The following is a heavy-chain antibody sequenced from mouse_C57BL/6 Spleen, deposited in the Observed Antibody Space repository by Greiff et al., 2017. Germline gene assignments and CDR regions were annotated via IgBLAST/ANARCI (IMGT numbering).Heavy chain of an antibody. CDR3: ARSRGTGVAY. Sequence: QVQLQQPGAELVMPGASVKLSCKASGYTFTSYWMHWVKQRPGQGLEWIGEIDPSDSYTNYNQKFKGKSTLTVDKSSSTAYMQLSSLTSEDSAVYYCARSRGTGVAYWGQGTLVTVSA. J-gene: IGHJ3*01. V-gene: IGHV1-69*01. CDR2: IDPSDSYT. CDR1: GYTFTSYW.